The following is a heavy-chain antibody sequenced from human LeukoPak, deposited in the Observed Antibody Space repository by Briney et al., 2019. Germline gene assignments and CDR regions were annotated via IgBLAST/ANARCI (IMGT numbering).Heavy chain of an antibody. D-gene: IGHD3-22*01. CDR3: AGDSGYDSSGYFNY. J-gene: IGHJ4*02. Sequence: GGSLRLSCAASGFTFSSYEMNWVRQAPGKGLECVSVIYSGGSTYYTDSVKGRFTISRDNSKNTLYLQMNSLRAEDTAVYYCAGDSGYDSSGYFNYWGQGTLVTVSS. CDR2: IYSGGST. CDR1: GFTFSSYE. V-gene: IGHV3-53*01.